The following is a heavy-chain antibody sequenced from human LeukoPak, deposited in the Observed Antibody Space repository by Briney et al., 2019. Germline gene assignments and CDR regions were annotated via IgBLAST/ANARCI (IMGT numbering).Heavy chain of an antibody. J-gene: IGHJ1*01. D-gene: IGHD3-10*01. CDR1: GYTFTSYD. CDR3: ARGLSYREYFQH. CDR2: MNPNSGNT. V-gene: IGHV1-8*01. Sequence: GASVNVSCKASGYTFTSYDINWVRQATGQGLEWMGWMNPNSGNTGYAQKFQGRVTMTRNTSISTAYMELSSLRSEDTAVYYCARGLSYREYFQHWGQGTLVTVSS.